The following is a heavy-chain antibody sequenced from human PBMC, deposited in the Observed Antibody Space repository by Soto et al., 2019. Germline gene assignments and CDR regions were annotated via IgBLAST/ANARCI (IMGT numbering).Heavy chain of an antibody. Sequence: EVQLVESGGGLVQPGGSLRLSCAASGFTVSSNYMSWVRQAPWKGLEWVSVISSGGSTYYADSVKGRFTIARDNSKNTLYLQMNRLRAEDTAVYYCARGATYGSGSHIDYWGQGTLVTVSS. CDR3: ARGATYGSGSHIDY. D-gene: IGHD3-10*01. J-gene: IGHJ4*02. CDR2: ISSGGST. V-gene: IGHV3-66*01. CDR1: GFTVSSNY.